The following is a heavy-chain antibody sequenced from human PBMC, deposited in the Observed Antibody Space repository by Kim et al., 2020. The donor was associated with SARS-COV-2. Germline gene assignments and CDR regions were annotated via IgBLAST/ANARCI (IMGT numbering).Heavy chain of an antibody. J-gene: IGHJ6*04. CDR1: GFTFSAYS. CDR2: ISADSKLL. D-gene: IGHD3-16*01. CDR3: VRVAAYRGQSYYYAMDF. V-gene: IGHV3-21*05. Sequence: GGSLRLSCAASGFTFSAYSMNWVRQSPGKGLEWISFISADSKLLYSADSLKGRVTISRDNANNSLFLQMNSLTDEDTAVYYSVRVAAYRGQSYYYAMDFWGKGPPSTV.